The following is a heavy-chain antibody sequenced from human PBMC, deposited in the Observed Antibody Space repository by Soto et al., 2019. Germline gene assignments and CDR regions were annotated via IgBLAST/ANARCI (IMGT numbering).Heavy chain of an antibody. CDR2: ISSSSSTI. CDR1: GFTFSSYS. J-gene: IGHJ3*02. CDR3: ARGYDYIWGSYRYTDGDFDI. D-gene: IGHD3-16*02. Sequence: GGSLRLSCAASGFTFSSYSMNWVRQAPGKGLEWVSYISSSSSTIYYADSVKGRFTISRDNAKNSLYLQTNSLRAEDTAVYYCARGYDYIWGSYRYTDGDFDIWGQGTMVTVSS. V-gene: IGHV3-48*01.